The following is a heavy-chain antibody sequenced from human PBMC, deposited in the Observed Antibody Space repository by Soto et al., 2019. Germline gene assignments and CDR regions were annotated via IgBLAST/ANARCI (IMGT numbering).Heavy chain of an antibody. CDR3: ARGRLGFWDHIGGNAFEI. D-gene: IGHD3-10*01. J-gene: IGHJ3*02. V-gene: IGHV4-34*01. Sequence: PSETLSLTCAVYGGSFSGYYRSWIRQPPGKGLEWIGEINHSGSTNYNPSLKSRVTISVDTSKNQFSLKLSSVTAADTAVYYCARGRLGFWDHIGGNAFEIWGQRTMVPVSS. CDR1: GGSFSGYY. CDR2: INHSGST.